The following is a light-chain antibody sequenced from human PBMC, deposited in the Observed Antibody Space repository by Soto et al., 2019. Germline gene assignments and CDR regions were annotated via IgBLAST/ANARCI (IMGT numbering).Light chain of an antibody. J-gene: IGLJ3*02. V-gene: IGLV2-14*01. CDR2: DVS. CDR1: SSDVGGYNY. Sequence: QSALTQPASVSGSPGQSITISCTGTSSDVGGYNYVSWYQQHPGKAPKLMIYDVSNRPSGVSNRFSGSKSGNTASLTISGRPAEDEADYYCSSYTSSSTWVFGGGTKLTVL. CDR3: SSYTSSSTWV.